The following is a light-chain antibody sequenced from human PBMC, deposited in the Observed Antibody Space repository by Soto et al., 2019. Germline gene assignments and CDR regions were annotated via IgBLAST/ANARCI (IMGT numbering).Light chain of an antibody. J-gene: IGKJ5*01. CDR1: QSVSDS. V-gene: IGKV3-11*01. CDR2: GVS. CDR3: QQRLTWPIT. Sequence: ESVLTQSPVTASLSPGARLTLSCRASQSVSDSLAWYQHKPGQAPSLLIYGVSNRATGIPARFSGSGSGTDLTITISSLEPEDFEVYYCQQRLTWPITFGQGTRLEIK.